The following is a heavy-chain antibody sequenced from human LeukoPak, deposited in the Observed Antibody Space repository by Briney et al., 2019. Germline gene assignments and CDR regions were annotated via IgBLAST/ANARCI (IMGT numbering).Heavy chain of an antibody. D-gene: IGHD1-7*01. J-gene: IGHJ5*02. CDR1: GFTFSSYT. Sequence: GGSLRLSCAASGFTFSSYTMNWVRQAPGKGLEWVSSISTSSIYIYYADSVKGRFTISRDNAKNSLYLQMNSLRAEDTAVYYCARGVNYPYNWFDPWGQGTLVTVSS. V-gene: IGHV3-21*01. CDR3: ARGVNYPYNWFDP. CDR2: ISTSSIYI.